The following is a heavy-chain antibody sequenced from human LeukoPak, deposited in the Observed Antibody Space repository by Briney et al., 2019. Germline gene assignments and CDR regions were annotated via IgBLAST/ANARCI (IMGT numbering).Heavy chain of an antibody. CDR3: ARPGDIDY. CDR2: IYYSGST. D-gene: IGHD2-21*01. J-gene: IGHJ4*02. Sequence: SETLSLTCAVSGYSIDSSNWWGWIRQPPGKGLEWIGYIYYSGSTYYNPSLKSRVTISVDTSKNQFSLKLSSVTAADTAVYYCARPGDIDYWGQGTLVTVSS. CDR1: GYSIDSSNW. V-gene: IGHV4-28*01.